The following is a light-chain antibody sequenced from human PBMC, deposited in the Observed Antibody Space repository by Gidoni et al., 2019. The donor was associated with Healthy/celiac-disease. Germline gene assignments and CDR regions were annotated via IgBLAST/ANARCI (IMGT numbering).Light chain of an antibody. V-gene: IGLV2-11*01. CDR1: SSDVGGYNY. CDR2: DVR. Sequence: QSALTQPRPVSGSPGQSVTIPCTGTSSDVGGYNYVSWYQQHPGKAPKLMIYDVRKRPSGVPDRFSGSKSGNTASLTISGLQAEDEADYYCCSYAGSYTFWVFGGGTKLTVL. J-gene: IGLJ3*02. CDR3: CSYAGSYTFWV.